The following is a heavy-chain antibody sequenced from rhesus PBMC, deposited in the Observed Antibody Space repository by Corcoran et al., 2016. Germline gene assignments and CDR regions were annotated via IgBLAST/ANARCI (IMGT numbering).Heavy chain of an antibody. V-gene: IGHV4-122*02. CDR1: GGSISSSYYY. D-gene: IGHD1-44*02. CDR3: ARGLGSSRDWYFDL. CDR2: ISYSGST. Sequence: QVQLQESGPGLVKPSETLSLTCAVSGGSISSSYYYWSWIRQAPGKGLEWIGYISYSGSTSYTPSLQSRVTISRDTSKTQFSLKLGSVTAADTAVYYCARGLGSSRDWYFDLWGPGTPITISS. J-gene: IGHJ2*01.